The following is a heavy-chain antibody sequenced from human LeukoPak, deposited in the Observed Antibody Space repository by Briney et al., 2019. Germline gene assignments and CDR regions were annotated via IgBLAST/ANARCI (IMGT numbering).Heavy chain of an antibody. J-gene: IGHJ5*02. CDR1: GFTFSSYA. V-gene: IGHV3-23*01. CDR3: AKLFYIVVVPAAISA. Sequence: GGSLRLSCAASGFTFSSYAMSWFRQAPGKGLEWVSAISGSGGSTYYADSVRGRFTISRDNSKNTLYLQMNSLRAEDTAVYYCAKLFYIVVVPAAISAWGQGTLVTVSS. CDR2: ISGSGGST. D-gene: IGHD2-2*02.